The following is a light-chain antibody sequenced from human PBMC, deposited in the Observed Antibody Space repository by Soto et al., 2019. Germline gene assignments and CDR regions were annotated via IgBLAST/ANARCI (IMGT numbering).Light chain of an antibody. V-gene: IGKV3-20*01. Sequence: EIVLTQSPGTLSLSPGDRATLSCRASQSLSVSYIAWYQQRPGQAPRLLIYATSTRATGIPERFSGSGSGTDFTLAISRLEPEDFAVYYCHQFGDSPQTFGQGTTVEI. CDR1: QSLSVSY. CDR3: HQFGDSPQT. J-gene: IGKJ1*01. CDR2: ATS.